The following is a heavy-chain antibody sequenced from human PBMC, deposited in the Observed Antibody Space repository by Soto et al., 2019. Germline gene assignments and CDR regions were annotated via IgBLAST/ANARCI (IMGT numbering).Heavy chain of an antibody. D-gene: IGHD2-15*01. V-gene: IGHV3-7*01. J-gene: IGHJ6*02. CDR3: VRDGGCSGGSCSYGMDL. CDR2: IKQDGREK. Sequence: EVQLVESGGGLVQPGGSLRLSCAASGFTFSSYWMSWVRQAPGKGLEWVVNIKQDGREKYYVDSVKGRFTIPRDNAKHSLYLQMSSLSAEDTAVYYCVRDGGCSGGSCSYGMDLWGPGTTVTVSS. CDR1: GFTFSSYW.